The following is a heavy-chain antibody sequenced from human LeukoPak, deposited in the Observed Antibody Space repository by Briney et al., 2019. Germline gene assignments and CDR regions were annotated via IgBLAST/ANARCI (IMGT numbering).Heavy chain of an antibody. CDR1: GFSFSNVW. J-gene: IGHJ4*02. Sequence: GGSLRLSCAASGFSFSNVWMSWVRQTPGKGLEWVGRIKSKSDGGTTDYAAPVKGRFTISRDDSKNTLYLQMNSLNTEDTAVYYCTSGGDCRTTSCYSDWGQGTLVTVSS. CDR3: TSGGDCRTTSCYSD. D-gene: IGHD2-2*01. V-gene: IGHV3-15*01. CDR2: IKSKSDGGTT.